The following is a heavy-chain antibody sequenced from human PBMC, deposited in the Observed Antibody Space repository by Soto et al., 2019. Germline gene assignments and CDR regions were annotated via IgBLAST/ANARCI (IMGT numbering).Heavy chain of an antibody. D-gene: IGHD2-15*01. Sequence: SGPTLVNPTQTLTLTCSRSGFSISADGVGVGWIRQPPGKALEWLAILYWDDDKRYSPSLNSRLTITKDTSMNQVVLTMTNVDPVDTATYFCAHSRRRGSCGGGTCYHFDSWGPGTLVTVCS. CDR2: LYWDDDK. CDR3: AHSRRRGSCGGGTCYHFDS. V-gene: IGHV2-5*02. CDR1: GFSISADGVG. J-gene: IGHJ4*02.